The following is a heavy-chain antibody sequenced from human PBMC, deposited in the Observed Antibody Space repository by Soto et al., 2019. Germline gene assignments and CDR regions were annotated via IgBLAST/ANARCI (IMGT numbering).Heavy chain of an antibody. CDR1: GYTFTSYG. CDR2: ISPLKGRT. D-gene: IGHD1-26*01. V-gene: IGHV1-18*04. CDR3: ANGKDGVRYYYGMDV. J-gene: IGHJ6*02. Sequence: QVQLVQSGPDLKRPGASMKVSCKASGYTFTSYGISWVRQAPGQGLEWMAWISPLKGRTQYSQKAQGRVTLSTDTSSNTAYMEMTTLRVDDSAVYYCANGKDGVRYYYGMDVWGQGSTVTVSS.